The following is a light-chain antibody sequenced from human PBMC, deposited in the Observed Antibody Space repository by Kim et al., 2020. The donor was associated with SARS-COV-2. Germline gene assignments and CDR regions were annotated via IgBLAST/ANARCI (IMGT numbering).Light chain of an antibody. CDR2: AAS. CDR3: QQSYSTPRT. J-gene: IGKJ1*01. V-gene: IGKV1-39*01. Sequence: DIQMTQSPSSLSASVGDRVTITCRASQSISSYLNWYQQKPGKAPKLLIYAASSLQSGVPSRFSGSGSGTDFTLTISSLQPEDFATYYCQQSYSTPRTFAKGPRWISN. CDR1: QSISSY.